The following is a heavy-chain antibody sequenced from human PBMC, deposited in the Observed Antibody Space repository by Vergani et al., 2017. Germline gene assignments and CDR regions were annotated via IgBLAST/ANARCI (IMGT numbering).Heavy chain of an antibody. V-gene: IGHV4-30-4*08. D-gene: IGHD3-22*01. Sequence: QVQLQESGPGLVQPSQTLSLTCTVSGGSISSGDYYWSWIRQPPGKGLEWIGYIYYSGSTYYNPSPKSLVTISVDTSKNQFSLKLSSVTAADTAVYYCARADSSGYSSFDYWGQGTLVTVSS. CDR2: IYYSGST. J-gene: IGHJ4*02. CDR3: ARADSSGYSSFDY. CDR1: GGSISSGDYY.